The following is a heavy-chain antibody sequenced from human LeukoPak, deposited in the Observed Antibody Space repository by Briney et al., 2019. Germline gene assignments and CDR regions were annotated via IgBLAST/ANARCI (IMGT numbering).Heavy chain of an antibody. CDR3: TRVISRLTIFGVVIEGAVDY. D-gene: IGHD3-3*01. CDR2: IRSKAYGWTT. CDR1: GFTFGDYA. V-gene: IGHV3-49*04. J-gene: IGHJ4*02. Sequence: GGSLRLSCTASGFTFGDYAMSWVRQAPGKGLEGVGFIRSKAYGWTTEYAVSVKGRFHISRDDSKSIAYLQMNSLKTEDTAVYYCTRVISRLTIFGVVIEGAVDYWGQGTLVTVSS.